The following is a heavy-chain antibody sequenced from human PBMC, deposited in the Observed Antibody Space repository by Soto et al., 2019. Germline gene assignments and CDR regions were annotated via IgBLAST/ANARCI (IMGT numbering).Heavy chain of an antibody. V-gene: IGHV4-59*01. J-gene: IGHJ5*02. CDR3: ARDRAGYAATIRSWLDR. Sequence: SETLSLTCTVPGDSIGGYYGSWIRQPPGKGLEWIGYIYSSGSTNYNPSLKSRVTMSLDTSKNQFSLNLSSVTAADTAVYYCARDRAGYAATIRSWLDRWGQGILVTASS. D-gene: IGHD5-12*01. CDR1: GDSIGGYY. CDR2: IYSSGST.